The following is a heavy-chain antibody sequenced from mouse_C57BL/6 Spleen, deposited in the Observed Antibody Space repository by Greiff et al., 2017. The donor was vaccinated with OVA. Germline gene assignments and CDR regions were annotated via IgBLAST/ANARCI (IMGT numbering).Heavy chain of an antibody. D-gene: IGHD1-1*01. J-gene: IGHJ3*01. CDR1: GFNFTGYC. V-gene: IGHV14-2*01. CDR3: ASPYEGFAY. CDR2: IDPDDGGT. Sequence: EVQLQQPGAELVKPGASVKLSCTASGFNFTGYCMHWVKQRTEQGLEWIGSIDPDDGGTKYAPKFQGKATITADTSSNTAYLQLSSLTSGDTAVDYCASPYEGFAYWGQGTLVTVSA.